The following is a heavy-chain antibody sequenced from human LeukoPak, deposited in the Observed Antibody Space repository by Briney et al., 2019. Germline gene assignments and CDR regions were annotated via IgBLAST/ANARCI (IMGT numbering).Heavy chain of an antibody. CDR1: SGSIGSSSNY. V-gene: IGHV4-39*01. D-gene: IGHD2-8*01. CDR2: VYYSGST. J-gene: IGHJ5*02. Sequence: SETLSLTCTVSSGSIGSSSNYWGWIRQAPGKGLEWIGNVYYSGSTFYNPSLKSRVTKSVDTSKNQFSLKLRSVTAADTAIYYCARASFNVVFGNWFAPWGQGTLVTVSS. CDR3: ARASFNVVFGNWFAP.